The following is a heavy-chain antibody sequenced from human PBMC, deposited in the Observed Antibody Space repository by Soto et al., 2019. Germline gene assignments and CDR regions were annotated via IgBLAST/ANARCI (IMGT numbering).Heavy chain of an antibody. J-gene: IGHJ5*02. Sequence: QVQLQQWGAGLLKPSETLSLTCAVYGGSFSGYYWSWIRQPPEKGLEWIGEINHNGGTNYNPSLKSRLTISIDTSKNQFSLKLSSVTAADTAVYYCARGIDFQYDFWRKNWFDPWGQGNLVTVSP. D-gene: IGHD3-3*01. CDR3: ARGIDFQYDFWRKNWFDP. CDR2: INHNGGT. V-gene: IGHV4-34*01. CDR1: GGSFSGYY.